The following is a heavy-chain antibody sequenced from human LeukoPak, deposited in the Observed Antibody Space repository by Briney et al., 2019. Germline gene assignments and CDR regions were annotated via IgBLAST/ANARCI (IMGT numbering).Heavy chain of an antibody. Sequence: SETLSLTCTVSGGSISSDYWAWIRQPPGKGLECIGYIFYSGSTNYTPSLKSRATMSVDTSKNRFSLKLSSVTAADTAVYYCARLLAGTTLMDVWGKGTTVTVSS. V-gene: IGHV4-59*01. CDR2: IFYSGST. D-gene: IGHD1-1*01. CDR1: GGSISSDY. CDR3: ARLLAGTTLMDV. J-gene: IGHJ6*04.